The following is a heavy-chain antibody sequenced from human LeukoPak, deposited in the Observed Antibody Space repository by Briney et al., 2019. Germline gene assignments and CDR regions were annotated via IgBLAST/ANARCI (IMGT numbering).Heavy chain of an antibody. Sequence: GASVKVSCKASGYTFSSFDINWVRQAPGQGFEWMGWMNPNSGNTGYAQKFQGRVTMTRDTSTSTAYMELSSLRSEDTAVYYCARGTPYCSSASCYNYWGQGTLVTVSS. V-gene: IGHV1-8*01. CDR1: GYTFSSFD. CDR3: ARGTPYCSSASCYNY. J-gene: IGHJ4*02. D-gene: IGHD2-2*02. CDR2: MNPNSGNT.